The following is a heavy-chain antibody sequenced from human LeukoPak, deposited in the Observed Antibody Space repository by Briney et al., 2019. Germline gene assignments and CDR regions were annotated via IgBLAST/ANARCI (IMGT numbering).Heavy chain of an antibody. CDR3: ARDYYGSGSFPFDY. Sequence: SQTLSLTCTVAGGSISSYYWSWIRLPDGKGLEWIGRIYPSGTTNYNPSLKGRVTMSVDTSKNQFSLKLSSVTAADTAVYYCARDYYGSGSFPFDYWGQGTLVTVSS. V-gene: IGHV4-4*07. J-gene: IGHJ4*02. CDR2: IYPSGTT. CDR1: GGSISSYY. D-gene: IGHD3-10*01.